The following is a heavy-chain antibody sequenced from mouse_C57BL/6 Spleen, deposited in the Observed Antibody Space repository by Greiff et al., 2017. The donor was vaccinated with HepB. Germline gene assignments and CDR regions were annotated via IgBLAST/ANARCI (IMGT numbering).Heavy chain of an antibody. CDR2: IDPANGNT. CDR1: GFNIKNTY. V-gene: IGHV14-3*01. CDR3: ASHDYDEAWFAY. Sequence: EVKLLESVAELVRPGASVKLSCTASGFNIKNTYMHWVKQRPEQGLEWIGRIDPANGNTKYAPKFQGKATITADTSSNTAYLQLSSLTSEDTAIYYGASHDYDEAWFAYWGQGTLVTVSA. D-gene: IGHD2-4*01. J-gene: IGHJ3*01.